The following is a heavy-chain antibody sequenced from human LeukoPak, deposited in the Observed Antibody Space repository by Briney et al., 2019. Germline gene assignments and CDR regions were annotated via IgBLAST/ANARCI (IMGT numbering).Heavy chain of an antibody. D-gene: IGHD2-21*01. V-gene: IGHV3-23*01. CDR3: AKGGYCS. CDR1: GFTFSSYV. Sequence: GGSLRLSCAASGFTFSSYVMSWVRQAPGKGLEWVSAITGSGGTTYYADFVKGRFTISRDNSKNTLYLQMNSLRAEDTAVYHCAKGGYCSWGQGTRVTVSS. CDR2: ITGSGGTT. J-gene: IGHJ4*02.